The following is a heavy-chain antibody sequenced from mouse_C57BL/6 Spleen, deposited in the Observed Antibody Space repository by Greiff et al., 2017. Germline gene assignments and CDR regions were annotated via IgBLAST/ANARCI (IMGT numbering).Heavy chain of an antibody. Sequence: QVQLQQPGAELVKPGASVKMSCKASGYTFTSSWITWVKQRPGQGLEWIGDIYPGSGSTNYNEKFKSKATLTVDTSSSTAYMQLSSLTSEDSAVYYCAKEGITTVVADYAMDYWGQGTSVTVAS. CDR3: AKEGITTVVADYAMDY. J-gene: IGHJ4*01. CDR2: IYPGSGST. V-gene: IGHV1-55*01. CDR1: GYTFTSSW. D-gene: IGHD1-1*01.